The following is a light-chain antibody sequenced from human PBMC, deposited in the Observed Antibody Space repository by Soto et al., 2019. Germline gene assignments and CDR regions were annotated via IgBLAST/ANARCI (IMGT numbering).Light chain of an antibody. V-gene: IGLV2-8*01. J-gene: IGLJ3*02. CDR1: SSDVGVYNY. CDR2: EVS. CDR3: GSYTGGITYWV. Sequence: QSALTQPPSASGSPGQSVTISCTGASSDVGVYNYVSWSQQHPGKAPKLMICEVSKRPSGVPDRFSGSKSGNTASLTISDLQAEDEADYFCGSYTGGITYWVFGGGTKLTVL.